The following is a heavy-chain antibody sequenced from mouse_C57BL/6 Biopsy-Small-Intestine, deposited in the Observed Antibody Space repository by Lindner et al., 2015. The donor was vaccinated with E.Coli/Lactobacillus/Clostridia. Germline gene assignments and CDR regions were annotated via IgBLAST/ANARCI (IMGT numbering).Heavy chain of an antibody. V-gene: IGHV1-82*01. Sequence: VQLQESGPELVKPGASVKISCKASGYAFSSSWMNWMKQRPGKGLEWIGRIYPGDGDTNYNGKFKGKATLTADKSSSTAYMQLSSLTSEDSAVYFCARKDLLPMDYWGQGTSVTVSS. CDR2: IYPGDGDT. D-gene: IGHD2-1*01. CDR1: GYAFSSSW. J-gene: IGHJ4*01. CDR3: ARKDLLPMDY.